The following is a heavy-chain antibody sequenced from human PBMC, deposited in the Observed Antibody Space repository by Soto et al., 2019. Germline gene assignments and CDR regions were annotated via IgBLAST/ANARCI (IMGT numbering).Heavy chain of an antibody. CDR3: AKDARGDYYYDGLDV. D-gene: IGHD2-15*01. J-gene: IGHJ6*02. V-gene: IGHV3-23*01. CDR2: IGGSGGTT. CDR1: GFTFSRFA. Sequence: EVQLLESGGGLVQPGGSLRLSCAASGFTFSRFAMNWVRQAPGKGLEWVSGIGGSGGTTYYADSVKGRFTISRDNSKNTLFLQMNRLRAEDTAVYYCAKDARGDYYYDGLDVWGQGTTVTVSS.